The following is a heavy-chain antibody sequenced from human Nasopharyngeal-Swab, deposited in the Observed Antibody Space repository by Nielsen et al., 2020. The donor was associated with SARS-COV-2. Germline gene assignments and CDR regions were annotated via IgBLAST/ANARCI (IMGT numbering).Heavy chain of an antibody. D-gene: IGHD2/OR15-2a*01. CDR3: ARGTIVRNWFDP. CDR2: INHSGST. Sequence: SETLSLTCAVYGGSFSGYYWSWIRQPPGKGLEWIGEINHSGSTNYNLSLKSRVTISVDTSKNQFSLKLSSVTAADTAVYYCARGTIVRNWFDPWGQGTLVTVSS. CDR1: GGSFSGYY. J-gene: IGHJ5*02. V-gene: IGHV4-34*01.